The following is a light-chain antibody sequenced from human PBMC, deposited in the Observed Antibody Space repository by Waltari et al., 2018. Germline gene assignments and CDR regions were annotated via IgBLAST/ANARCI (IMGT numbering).Light chain of an antibody. CDR3: HSRDASGVGGA. CDR2: DQN. J-gene: IGLJ2*01. Sequence: TQDPAVSVAVGQTVRITCQGDRLRSYHSSWYQQRPGPAPKLLISDQNNGPSGVPGRVSGSSSDNTASLTITGAQAEDEAYYYCHSRDASGVGGAFGGGTKLTVL. CDR1: RLRSYH. V-gene: IGLV3-19*01.